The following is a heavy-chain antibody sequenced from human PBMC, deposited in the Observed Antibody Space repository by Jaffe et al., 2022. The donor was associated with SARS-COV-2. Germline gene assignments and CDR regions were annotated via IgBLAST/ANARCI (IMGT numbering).Heavy chain of an antibody. J-gene: IGHJ4*02. D-gene: IGHD6-13*01. CDR2: ISYDGSNK. CDR1: GFTFSSYG. V-gene: IGHV3-30*18. Sequence: QVQLVESGGGVVQPGRSLRLSCAASGFTFSSYGMHWVRQAPGKGLEWVAVISYDGSNKYYADSVKGRFTISRDNSKNTLYLQMNSLRAEDTAVYYCAKDLQGPGIADYWGQGTLVTVSS. CDR3: AKDLQGPGIADY.